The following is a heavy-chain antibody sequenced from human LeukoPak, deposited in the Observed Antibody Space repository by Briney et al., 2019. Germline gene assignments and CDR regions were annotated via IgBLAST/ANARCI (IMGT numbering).Heavy chain of an antibody. V-gene: IGHV3-23*01. CDR1: GFIFENYA. Sequence: PGGSLRLSCAVSGFIFENYAMSWVRQAPGEGLEWVSAVSGSGGSTYYTDSVKGRFTISRDNSKNTLYLQMSSLRADDTAVYYCAKDTQWPAFDYWGQGTLVTVSS. J-gene: IGHJ4*02. CDR2: VSGSGGST. CDR3: AKDTQWPAFDY. D-gene: IGHD6-19*01.